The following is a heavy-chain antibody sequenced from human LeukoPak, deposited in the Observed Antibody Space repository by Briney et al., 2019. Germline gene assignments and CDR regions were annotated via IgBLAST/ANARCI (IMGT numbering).Heavy chain of an antibody. D-gene: IGHD3-22*01. CDR1: GFTFSDHA. Sequence: PGGSLRLSCAASGFTFSDHAMTWVRQAPGKGLEWVSAISGGGHSTYYADSVRGRFTISRDNSKNTLSLQMNSLTAEDTAFYFCARDACGYYDSSGYSFGSQYYMDVWGRGTTVTVSS. CDR3: ARDACGYYDSSGYSFGSQYYMDV. V-gene: IGHV3-23*01. J-gene: IGHJ6*03. CDR2: ISGGGHST.